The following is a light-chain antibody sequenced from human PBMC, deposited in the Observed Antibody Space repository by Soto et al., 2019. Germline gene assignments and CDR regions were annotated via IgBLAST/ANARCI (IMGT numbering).Light chain of an antibody. CDR1: QTLTNTY. V-gene: IGKV3-20*01. CDR3: QLYGVSPKT. J-gene: IGKJ1*01. Sequence: EIVLTQSPGTLSLSPGERATLSCRASQTLTNTYLAWYQQKPGQAPRLLIFDASTRATGIPGRFSGSGSGTDFTLTISRLEPEDFAVYCCQLYGVSPKTFGQGTNVEVK. CDR2: DAS.